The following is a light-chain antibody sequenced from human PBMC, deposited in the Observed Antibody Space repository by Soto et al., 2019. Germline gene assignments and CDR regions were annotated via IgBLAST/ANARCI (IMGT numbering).Light chain of an antibody. CDR1: SSDVGNYNL. V-gene: IGLV2-23*01. CDR2: EDT. Sequence: QSVLTQPASVSGSPGQSITISCTGTSSDVGNYNLVSWYQQHPGKAPKLIIYEDTKRPSGVSNRFSGSKSGNTASLTISGLQAEDEADYYCCSYADSSTYVFGTGTKVTV. J-gene: IGLJ1*01. CDR3: CSYADSSTYV.